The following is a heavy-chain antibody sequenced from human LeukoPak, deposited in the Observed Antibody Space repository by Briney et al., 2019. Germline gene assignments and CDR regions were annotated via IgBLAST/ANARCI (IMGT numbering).Heavy chain of an antibody. CDR3: ATLFHYYDSSGYYYEYFQH. J-gene: IGHJ1*01. Sequence: SETLSLTCAVYGGSFSGYYWSWIRQPPGKGLEWIGEINHSGSTNYNPSLKSRVTISVDRSKNQFSLKLSSVTAADTAVYYCATLFHYYDSSGYYYEYFQHWGQGTLVTVSS. D-gene: IGHD3-22*01. CDR1: GGSFSGYY. CDR2: INHSGST. V-gene: IGHV4-34*01.